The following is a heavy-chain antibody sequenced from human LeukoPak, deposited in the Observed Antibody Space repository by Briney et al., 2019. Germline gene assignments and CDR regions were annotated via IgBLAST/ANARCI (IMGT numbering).Heavy chain of an antibody. Sequence: GESLRLSCAASGFTFSPYWMSWVRQAPGKGLEWVATIKEDGSEEYYVDSVKGRFTISRDNAKNSLYLQMSSLRAEDTAVYYCARLAPYYGTGIIWGQGTVVTVSS. J-gene: IGHJ3*02. V-gene: IGHV3-7*01. D-gene: IGHD3-10*01. CDR2: IKEDGSEE. CDR1: GFTFSPYW. CDR3: ARLAPYYGTGII.